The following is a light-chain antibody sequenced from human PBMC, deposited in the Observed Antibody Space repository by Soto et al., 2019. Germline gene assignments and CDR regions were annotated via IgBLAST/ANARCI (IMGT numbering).Light chain of an antibody. CDR1: QTVRNNY. Sequence: EVRLSQSPCTLSLSTGERATLSCRASQTVRNNYLAWYQQRPGQAPKLLIYDASSRATGIPDRFSGSESGTDFTLTISRLEPEDFAVYYCQQYGSSPATFGQGTKV. J-gene: IGKJ1*01. V-gene: IGKV3-20*01. CDR2: DAS. CDR3: QQYGSSPAT.